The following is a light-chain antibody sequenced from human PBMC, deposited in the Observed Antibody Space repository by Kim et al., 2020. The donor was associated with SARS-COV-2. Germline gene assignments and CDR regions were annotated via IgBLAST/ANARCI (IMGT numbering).Light chain of an antibody. CDR1: SSDVGTYNL. V-gene: IGLV2-23*02. CDR2: EVS. J-gene: IGLJ2*01. CDR3: CSYAGGSTVV. Sequence: QSALTQPASVSGSPGQSITISCTGTSSDVGTYNLVSWYQQHPGKVPKLMIFEVSKRPSGVSDRFSGSKSGNTASLTISGLQAEDEADYYCCSYAGGSTVVFGGGTQLTVL.